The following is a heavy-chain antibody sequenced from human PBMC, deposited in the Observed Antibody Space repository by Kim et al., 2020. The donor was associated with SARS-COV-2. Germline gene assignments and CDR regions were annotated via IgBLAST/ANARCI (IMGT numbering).Heavy chain of an antibody. CDR3: ARDGASIVGATTLFDY. J-gene: IGHJ4*02. D-gene: IGHD1-26*01. V-gene: IGHV3-21*01. Sequence: SVKGRFTIYRDNAKTSLYLQMNSLRAEDTAVYYCARDGASIVGATTLFDYWGQGTLVTVSS.